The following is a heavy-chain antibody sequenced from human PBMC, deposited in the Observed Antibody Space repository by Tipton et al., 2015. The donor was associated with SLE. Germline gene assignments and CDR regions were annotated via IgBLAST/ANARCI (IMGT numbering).Heavy chain of an antibody. Sequence: SLRLSCAASGFTVNSYSMNWVRQAPGKGLEWVSVISSSSSHIYYADSVKGRFTISRDNAKNSLYLQMNSLRAEDTAVYYCVSWRPYTNWGQGTLVTVSS. D-gene: IGHD4-11*01. CDR2: ISSSSSHI. CDR1: GFTVNSYS. V-gene: IGHV3-21*01. CDR3: VSWRPYTN. J-gene: IGHJ4*02.